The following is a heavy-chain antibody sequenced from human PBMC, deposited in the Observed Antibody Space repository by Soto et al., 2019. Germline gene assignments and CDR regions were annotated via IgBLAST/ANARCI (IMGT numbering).Heavy chain of an antibody. J-gene: IGHJ4*02. CDR1: GGTFSSYA. CDR3: ARVPDYDSSGYYIPYFDY. Sequence: QVQLVQSGAEVKKPGSSVKVSCKASGGTFSSYAISWVRQAPGQGLEWMGGIIPIFGTANYAQEFQGRVTITADESTSTAYMELSSLRSEDTAVYYCARVPDYDSSGYYIPYFDYWGQGTLVTVSS. V-gene: IGHV1-69*01. CDR2: IIPIFGTA. D-gene: IGHD3-22*01.